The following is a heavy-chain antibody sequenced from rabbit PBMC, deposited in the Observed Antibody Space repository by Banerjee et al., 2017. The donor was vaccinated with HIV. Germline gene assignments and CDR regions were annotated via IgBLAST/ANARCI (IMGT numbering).Heavy chain of an antibody. V-gene: IGHV1S45*01. CDR3: AIDLAGVTGGKFSL. CDR1: GFSFSNRCV. J-gene: IGHJ4*01. CDR2: INTSSGNP. D-gene: IGHD4-1*01. Sequence: QEQLEESGGDLVKPEGSLTLTCTASGFSFSNRCVMCWVRQDPGKGLEWIGCINTSSGNPVYARWAKGRFTASKSSSTSVTLQMPSLTVSDTATFFFAIDLAGVTGGKFSLW.